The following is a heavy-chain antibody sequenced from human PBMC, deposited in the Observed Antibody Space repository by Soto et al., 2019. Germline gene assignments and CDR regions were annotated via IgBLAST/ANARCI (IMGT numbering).Heavy chain of an antibody. J-gene: IGHJ4*02. Sequence: KPGGSLRLSCAASGFTFSIAWMSWVRQAPGKGLEWIASISYKGTPYYNPSLQSRVSISLDMSKNQFSLKVDSVTAADTAVFYCARSTFWYYHENGGYYGFDNWGQGTLVTVSS. CDR3: ARSTFWYYHENGGYYGFDN. D-gene: IGHD3-22*01. CDR1: GFTFSIAW. CDR2: ISYKGTP. V-gene: IGHV4-59*05.